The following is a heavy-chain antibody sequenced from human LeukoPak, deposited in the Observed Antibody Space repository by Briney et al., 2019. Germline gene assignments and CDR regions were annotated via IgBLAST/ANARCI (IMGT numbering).Heavy chain of an antibody. D-gene: IGHD1-26*01. V-gene: IGHV4-39*07. CDR3: ARVSRDSGNYYTFLDY. CDR1: GGPISSGDYY. J-gene: IGHJ4*02. Sequence: SETLSLTCTVSGGPISSGDYYWGWIRQPPGMGPEWIGSINYRGTTYYNPSLQSRVAISVDTSKNQFSLQLTSVTATDTAAYYCARVSRDSGNYYTFLDYWGQGTLVTVSS. CDR2: INYRGTT.